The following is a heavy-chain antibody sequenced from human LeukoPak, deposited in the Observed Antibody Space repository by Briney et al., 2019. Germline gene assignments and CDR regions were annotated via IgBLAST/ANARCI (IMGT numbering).Heavy chain of an antibody. J-gene: IGHJ6*03. CDR2: MNPNSGNT. CDR1: GYTFTSYD. Sequence: ASVKVSFKASGYTFTSYDNNWVRQATGPGLEWMGWMNPNSGNTGYAQKFQGRVTMTRNTSISTAYMELSSLRSEDTAVYYCARTPVGPDYYYYYMDVWGKGTTVTVSS. V-gene: IGHV1-8*01. CDR3: ARTPVGPDYYYYYMDV. D-gene: IGHD2-15*01.